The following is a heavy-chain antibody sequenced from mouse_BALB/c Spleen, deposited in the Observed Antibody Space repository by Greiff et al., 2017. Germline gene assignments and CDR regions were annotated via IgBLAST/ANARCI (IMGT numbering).Heavy chain of an antibody. Sequence: LVESGAELVRPGALVKLSCKASGFNIKDYYMHWVKQRPEQGLEWIGWIDPENGNTIYDPKFQGKASITADTSSNTAYLQLSSLTSEDTAVYYCASFYYDYEDYAMDYWGQGTSVTVSS. CDR1: GFNIKDYY. CDR3: ASFYYDYEDYAMDY. CDR2: IDPENGNT. D-gene: IGHD2-4*01. J-gene: IGHJ4*01. V-gene: IGHV14-1*02.